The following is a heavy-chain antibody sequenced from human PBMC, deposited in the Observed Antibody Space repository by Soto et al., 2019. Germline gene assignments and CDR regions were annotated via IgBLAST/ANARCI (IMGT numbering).Heavy chain of an antibody. Sequence: SETLSLTCAVYGGSFSGYYWSWIRQPPGKGLEWIGEINHSGSTNYNPSLKSRVTISVDTSKNQFSLKLSSVTAADTAVYYCAREGSYISGWSGYCYFDLCARGTLVPVSA. CDR2: INHSGST. J-gene: IGHJ2*01. CDR3: AREGSYISGWSGYCYFDL. V-gene: IGHV4-34*01. CDR1: GGSFSGYY. D-gene: IGHD6-19*01.